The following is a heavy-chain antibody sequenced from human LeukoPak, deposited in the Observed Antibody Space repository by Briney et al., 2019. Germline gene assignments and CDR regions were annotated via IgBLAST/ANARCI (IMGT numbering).Heavy chain of an antibody. J-gene: IGHJ4*02. D-gene: IGHD5-24*01. CDR2: INNDGSST. Sequence: PGGSLRHSCAASGFSFSSYWMHWVREAPGKGLVWVSRINNDGSSTNYADSVKGRFTISRDNAKNTQYLQMNSLRAEDTAVYYCTRDRGDGYIYFDYWGQGTLGTVSS. V-gene: IGHV3-74*01. CDR3: TRDRGDGYIYFDY. CDR1: GFSFSSYW.